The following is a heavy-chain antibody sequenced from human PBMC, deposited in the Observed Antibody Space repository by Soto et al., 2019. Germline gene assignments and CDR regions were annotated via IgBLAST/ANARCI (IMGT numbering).Heavy chain of an antibody. CDR2: IFPGDSDT. J-gene: IGHJ4*02. D-gene: IGHD2-2*01. Sequence: GESLKISCKGSGYIFTNYWIGWVRQMPGQGLEWMGIIFPGDSDTTYSPSFQGHVTISADKSTSTAFLQWTSLKASDTAMYYCARRVPAAMTGEGVDYWGQGTLVTVSS. CDR3: ARRVPAAMTGEGVDY. CDR1: GYIFTNYW. V-gene: IGHV5-51*01.